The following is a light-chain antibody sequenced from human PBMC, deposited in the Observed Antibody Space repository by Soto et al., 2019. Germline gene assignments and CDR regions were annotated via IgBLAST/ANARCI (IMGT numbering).Light chain of an antibody. CDR2: GAS. J-gene: IGKJ5*01. Sequence: EIVLTQSPGTLSLSPGERATLSCRASQSVSSSYLAWYQQKPGQAPRLLIYGASSTATGIPDRFSGSGSGTVFTLTISRLEPEDFAVYYCQQYGSSPFGQGTRLEIK. V-gene: IGKV3-20*01. CDR3: QQYGSSP. CDR1: QSVSSSY.